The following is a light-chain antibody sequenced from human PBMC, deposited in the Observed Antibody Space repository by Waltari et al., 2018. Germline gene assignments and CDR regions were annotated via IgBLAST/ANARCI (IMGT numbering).Light chain of an antibody. J-gene: IGLJ3*02. CDR3: SSYTDSRTWV. Sequence: QAALTQPASVSGSPGQSITISCTGTISDIGADNLVSWYNQHPGEAPKLIIFVVSDRPSGVSNRFSGSKSGNRASLTISGLQAEDEADYYCSSYTDSRTWVFGGGTRLTVL. V-gene: IGLV2-14*01. CDR2: VVS. CDR1: ISDIGADNL.